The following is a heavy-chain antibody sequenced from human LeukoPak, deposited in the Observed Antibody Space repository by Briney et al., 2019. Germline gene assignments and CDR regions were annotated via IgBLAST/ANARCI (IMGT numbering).Heavy chain of an antibody. CDR3: AKILGYNWNYPWDY. V-gene: IGHV3-23*01. D-gene: IGHD1-7*01. CDR2: ISGSGGST. Sequence: PGGSQRLSCAASGFTFSSYAMSWVRQAPGKGLEWVSAISGSGGSTYYADSVKGRFTISRDNSKNTLYLQMNSLRAEDTAVYYCAKILGYNWNYPWDYWGQGTLVTVSS. CDR1: GFTFSSYA. J-gene: IGHJ4*02.